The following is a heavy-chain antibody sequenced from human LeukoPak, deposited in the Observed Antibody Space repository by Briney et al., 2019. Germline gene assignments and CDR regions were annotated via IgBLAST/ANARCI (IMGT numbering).Heavy chain of an antibody. D-gene: IGHD4-17*01. J-gene: IGHJ1*01. CDR3: ARSSYGDYEEYFQH. CDR2: IYYSGST. CDR1: GGSISSYY. V-gene: IGHV4-59*01. Sequence: PSETLSLTCTVSGGSISSYYWSWIRQPPGKGLEWIGYIYYSGSTSYNPSLKSRVTISVDTSKNQFSLKLSSVTAADTAVYYCARSSYGDYEEYFQHRGQGTLVTVSS.